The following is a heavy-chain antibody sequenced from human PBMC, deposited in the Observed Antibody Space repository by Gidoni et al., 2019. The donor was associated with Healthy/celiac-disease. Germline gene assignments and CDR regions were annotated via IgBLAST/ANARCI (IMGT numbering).Heavy chain of an antibody. J-gene: IGHJ4*02. CDR2: IYYSGST. CDR1: GGSISSSSYY. D-gene: IGHD1-26*01. V-gene: IGHV4-39*01. Sequence: QLQLQESGPGLVKPSETLSLTCTVSGGSISSSSYYWGWIRQPPGKGLEWIGSIYYSGSTYYNPSLKSRVTISVDTSKNQFSLKLSSVTAADTAVYYCARRVGWELPTIDYWGQGTLVTVSS. CDR3: ARRVGWELPTIDY.